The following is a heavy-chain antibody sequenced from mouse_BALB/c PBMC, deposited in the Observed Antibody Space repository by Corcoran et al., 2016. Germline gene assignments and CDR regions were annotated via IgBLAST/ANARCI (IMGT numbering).Heavy chain of an antibody. CDR3: ARFKGWGNSYDY. D-gene: IGHD2-3*01. CDR2: IIPYNDGT. CDR1: GYTFTSYV. V-gene: IGHV1S136*01. Sequence: EVQLQQSGPELVKPGASVKMSCKASGYTFTSYVMHWVKQKPGHGLEWIGYIIPYNDGTKYNEKFKGKATLTSEQSSSTAYMELSSLTSEDSAVYYCARFKGWGNSYDYWGQGTTLTVSS. J-gene: IGHJ2*01.